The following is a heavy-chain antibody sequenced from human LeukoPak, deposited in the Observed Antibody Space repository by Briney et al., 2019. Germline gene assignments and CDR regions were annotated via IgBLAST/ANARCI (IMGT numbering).Heavy chain of an antibody. CDR3: ARDSSGWSHFDY. J-gene: IGHJ4*02. V-gene: IGHV3-33*01. Sequence: GRSLRLSCAASGFTFSSYGMHWVRQAPGKGLEWVAVIWYDGSNKYYADSVKGRFTISRDNSKNTLYLQMNSLRAEDTAVYYCARDSSGWSHFDYWGQGTLVTVSS. CDR2: IWYDGSNK. D-gene: IGHD6-19*01. CDR1: GFTFSSYG.